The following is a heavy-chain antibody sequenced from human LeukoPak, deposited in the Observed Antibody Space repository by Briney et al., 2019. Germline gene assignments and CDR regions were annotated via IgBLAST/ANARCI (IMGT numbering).Heavy chain of an antibody. J-gene: IGHJ5*02. D-gene: IGHD3-3*01. V-gene: IGHV3-7*03. CDR2: INEDGSGK. CDR1: GFTFSSYW. CDR3: MRSEVGRNWFDP. Sequence: PGGSLRLSCAVSGFTFSSYWMSWVRQAPGKGQEWVANINEDGSGKYYMDSVKGRFSISRDNAKNSLYLQMNSLRAEDTAIYYCMRSEVGRNWFDPWGQGTLVTVSS.